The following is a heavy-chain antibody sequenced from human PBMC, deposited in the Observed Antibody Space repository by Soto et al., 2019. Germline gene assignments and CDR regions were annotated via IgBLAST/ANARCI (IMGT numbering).Heavy chain of an antibody. V-gene: IGHV1-18*04. CDR3: ARDSYSTSSPFFYYDGSEG. D-gene: IGHD6-6*01. CDR1: GYTFTSYG. CDR2: ISAYNGNT. J-gene: IGHJ6*02. Sequence: ASVKVSCTASGYTFTSYGISWVRQAPGQGLEWMGWISAYNGNTNYAQKLQGRVTMTKDTSTSTAYMELRSLRSDDTAVYYCARDSYSTSSPFFYYDGSEGWGQRTPVNASS.